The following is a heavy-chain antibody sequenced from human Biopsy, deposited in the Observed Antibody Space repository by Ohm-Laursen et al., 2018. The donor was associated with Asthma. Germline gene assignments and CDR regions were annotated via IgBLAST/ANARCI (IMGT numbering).Heavy chain of an antibody. CDR2: IYYIGST. J-gene: IGHJ4*02. CDR1: GGSISSGAYY. D-gene: IGHD3-16*01. CDR3: ARRGGVRRYFDY. V-gene: IGHV4-30-4*01. Sequence: SEPLSLTWTVSGGSISSGAYYWSWVRQPPGKGLEWIGYIYYIGSTYYNPSLKSRVAISLDTSKNQFSLNLSSVTAADTAVYFCARRGGVRRYFDYWGQGTLVTVSS.